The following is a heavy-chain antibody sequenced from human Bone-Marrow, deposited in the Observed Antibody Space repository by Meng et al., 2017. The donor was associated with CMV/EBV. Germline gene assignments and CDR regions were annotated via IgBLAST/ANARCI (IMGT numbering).Heavy chain of an antibody. CDR1: GGSISSSSYY. V-gene: IGHV4-39*01. J-gene: IGHJ6*02. CDR3: ARQWADGDAYYYGMDV. D-gene: IGHD5-24*01. Sequence: SETLSLTCTVSGGSISSSSYYWGWIRQPPGKGLEWIGSIYYSGSTYYNPSLKSRATISVDKSKNQFSLKLSSVTAADTAVYYCARQWADGDAYYYGMDVWGQGTTVTVSS. CDR2: IYYSGST.